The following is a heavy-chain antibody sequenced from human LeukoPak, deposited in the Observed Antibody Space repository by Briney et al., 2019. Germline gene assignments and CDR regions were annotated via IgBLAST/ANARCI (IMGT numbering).Heavy chain of an antibody. V-gene: IGHV1-2*02. D-gene: IGHD2/OR15-2a*01. CDR3: AREGNGLLSKDFDY. J-gene: IGHJ4*02. CDR2: IGPHSSAT. CDR1: GFTFTDYY. Sequence: ASVKVSCKSSGFTFTDYYIHWVRQAPGQGLEWMGYIGPHSSATSSPQEFQGRVTMTRDTSMSTAYMELTRLTSDDTAVHYCAREGNGLLSKDFDYWGQGTLVTVSS.